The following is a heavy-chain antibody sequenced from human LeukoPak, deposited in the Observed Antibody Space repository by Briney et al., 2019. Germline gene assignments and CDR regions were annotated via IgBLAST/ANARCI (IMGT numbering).Heavy chain of an antibody. J-gene: IGHJ3*02. CDR1: GDSVSSNSAA. CDR2: TSYRAKWYN. V-gene: IGHV6-1*01. CDR3: AREARNAFDM. Sequence: SQTLSLTRVISGDSVSSNSAAWNWIRQSPSRGLEWLGRTSYRAKWYNDYAVSVKSRITVNPDPSRNQFSLQLTSVTPEDTAVYYCAREARNAFDMWGQGTMVTVSS.